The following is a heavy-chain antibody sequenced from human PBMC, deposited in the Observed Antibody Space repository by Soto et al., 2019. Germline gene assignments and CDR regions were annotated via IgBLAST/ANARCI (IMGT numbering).Heavy chain of an antibody. J-gene: IGHJ6*02. CDR3: AREGDCSSTSCYRRYYYYYGMDV. V-gene: IGHV1-69*01. Sequence: QVQLVQSGAAVKKPGSSVKVSCKASGGTFSSYAISWVRQAPGQGLEWMGGIIPIFGTANYAQKFQGRVTITADESTSTAYMELSSLRSEDTAVYYCAREGDCSSTSCYRRYYYYYGMDVWGQGTTVTVSS. CDR1: GGTFSSYA. D-gene: IGHD2-2*02. CDR2: IIPIFGTA.